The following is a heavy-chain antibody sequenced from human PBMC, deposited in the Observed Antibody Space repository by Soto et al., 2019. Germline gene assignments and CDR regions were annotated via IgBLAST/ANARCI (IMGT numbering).Heavy chain of an antibody. CDR2: IIPIFGTA. CDR3: ASIRYFDWLLPVFDY. J-gene: IGHJ4*02. D-gene: IGHD3-9*01. Sequence: SVKVSCKASGGTFSSYAISWVRQAPGQGLEWMGGIIPIFGTANYAQKFQGRVTITADESTSTAYMELSSLRSEDTAVYYCASIRYFDWLLPVFDYWGQGXLVTVSS. V-gene: IGHV1-69*13. CDR1: GGTFSSYA.